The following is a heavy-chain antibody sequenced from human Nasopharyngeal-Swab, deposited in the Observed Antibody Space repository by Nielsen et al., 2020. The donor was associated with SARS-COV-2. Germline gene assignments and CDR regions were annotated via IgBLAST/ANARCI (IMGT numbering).Heavy chain of an antibody. CDR2: ISSSSSYI. CDR3: ARVGEPRAFDI. V-gene: IGHV3-21*01. D-gene: IGHD1-26*01. J-gene: IGHJ3*02. Sequence: GGSLRPSCAAPGFPFSSNSMNWVRQAPGKGLGWVSSISSSSSYIYYADSVKGRFTISRDNAKNSLYLQMNSLRAEDTAVYYCARVGEPRAFDIWGQGTMVTVSS. CDR1: GFPFSSNS.